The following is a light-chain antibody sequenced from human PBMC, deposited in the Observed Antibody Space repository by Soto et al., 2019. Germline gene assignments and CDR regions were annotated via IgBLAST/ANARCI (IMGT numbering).Light chain of an antibody. CDR1: NSNVESNY. J-gene: IGLJ2*01. V-gene: IGLV1-47*02. CDR2: TND. Sequence: QSVLTQPPSASGTPGQRVTISCSGSNSNVESNYVYWYQQVPGTAPKLLIYTNDQRPSGVPDRFSASKPGTSASLAISGLRSEDEADYFCSATDDSLGGPVFGGGTKLTVL. CDR3: SATDDSLGGPV.